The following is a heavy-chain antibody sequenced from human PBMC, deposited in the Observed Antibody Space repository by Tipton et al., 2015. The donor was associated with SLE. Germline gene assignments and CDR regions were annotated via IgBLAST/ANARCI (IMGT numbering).Heavy chain of an antibody. CDR2: INHSGST. Sequence: TLSLTCTVSGGSISSSSYYWGWIRQPPGKGLEWIGEINHSGSTNYNPSLKSRVTISVDTAKNQFSLKLSSVTAADTAVYYCARGSSGYSLAYFDYWGQGTLVTVSS. V-gene: IGHV4-39*07. CDR3: ARGSSGYSLAYFDY. D-gene: IGHD3-22*01. J-gene: IGHJ4*02. CDR1: GGSISSSSYY.